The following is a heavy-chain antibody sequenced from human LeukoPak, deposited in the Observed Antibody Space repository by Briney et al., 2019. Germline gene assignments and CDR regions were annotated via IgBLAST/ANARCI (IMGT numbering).Heavy chain of an antibody. CDR2: IYHSGST. D-gene: IGHD5-12*01. Sequence: SETLSLTCAVSGYSINSGYFWGWIRQPPGKGLEWIGSIYHSGSTYYNPSLESRVTISVDTSKNQFSLKLSSVTAADTAVYYCARLDKEDIVPTIIPQHYFDYWGQGTLVTVSS. CDR3: ARLDKEDIVPTIIPQHYFDY. V-gene: IGHV4-38-2*01. CDR1: GYSINSGYF. J-gene: IGHJ4*02.